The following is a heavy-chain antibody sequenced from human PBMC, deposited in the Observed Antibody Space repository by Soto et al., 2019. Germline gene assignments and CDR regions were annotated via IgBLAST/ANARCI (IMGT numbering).Heavy chain of an antibody. Sequence: QLQLQESGPGLVKPSETLSLTCTVSGGSISSSSYYWGWIRQPPGKGLEWIGSIYYSGSTYYNPSLKSRVTISVDTSKNQFSLKLSSVTAADTAVYYCAGVMQAAAAASIMGYYYYYYGMDVWGQGTTVTVSS. CDR2: IYYSGST. D-gene: IGHD6-13*01. V-gene: IGHV4-39*01. J-gene: IGHJ6*02. CDR3: AGVMQAAAAASIMGYYYYYYGMDV. CDR1: GGSISSSSYY.